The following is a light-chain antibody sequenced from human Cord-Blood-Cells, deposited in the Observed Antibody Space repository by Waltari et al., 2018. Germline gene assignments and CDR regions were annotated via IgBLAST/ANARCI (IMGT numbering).Light chain of an antibody. CDR2: DAS. V-gene: IGKV1-13*02. J-gene: IGKJ5*01. CDR3: QQFNSYPIT. CDR1: QGISSA. Sequence: AIQLTQSPSSLSASVGDRVAITCRASQGISSALAWYQQKPGKAPKLLIYDASSLESGVPSRFSGSGSGTDFTLTISSLQPEDFATYYCQQFNSYPITFGQGTRLEIK.